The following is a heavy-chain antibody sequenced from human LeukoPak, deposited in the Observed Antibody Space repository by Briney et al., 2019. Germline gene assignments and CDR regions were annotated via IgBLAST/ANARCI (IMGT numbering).Heavy chain of an antibody. CDR3: ARRDIVVVVSASDY. J-gene: IGHJ4*02. Sequence: GGSLRLSCATSGFTFSSHDMNWVRQAPGKGLEWVSGITASGDRTFYGDSVRGRFTMSRDNSKNTVYLQMSSLRVDDTAVYYCARRDIVVVVSASDYWGQGTLVTVSS. CDR1: GFTFSSHD. D-gene: IGHD2-15*01. CDR2: ITASGDRT. V-gene: IGHV3-23*01.